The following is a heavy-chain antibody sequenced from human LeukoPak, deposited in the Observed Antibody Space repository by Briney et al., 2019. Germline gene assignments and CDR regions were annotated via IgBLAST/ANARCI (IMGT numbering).Heavy chain of an antibody. Sequence: PGGSLRLSCAASGFTFSSYGMNWVRQAPGKGLEWVSSISSSSSYIYYADSVKGRFTISRDNAKNSLYLQMNSLRAEDTAVYYCARDHSIAVDWFDPWGQGTLVTVSS. J-gene: IGHJ5*02. CDR1: GFTFSSYG. D-gene: IGHD6-19*01. CDR3: ARDHSIAVDWFDP. CDR2: ISSSSSYI. V-gene: IGHV3-21*01.